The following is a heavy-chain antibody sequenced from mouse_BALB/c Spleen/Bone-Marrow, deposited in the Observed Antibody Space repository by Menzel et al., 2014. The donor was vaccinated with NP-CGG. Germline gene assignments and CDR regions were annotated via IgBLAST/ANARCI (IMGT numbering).Heavy chain of an antibody. Sequence: EVQLQQSGPELVKPGASMKISCKASGYSFTGYTMNWVKQSHGKNLEWIGLINPYNGGTSYNQKFKGKATLTEDKSYSTAYMELRSLTSEDSAVYYCARWDYYGYAMDYWGQGTSVTVSS. D-gene: IGHD1-1*01. CDR3: ARWDYYGYAMDY. V-gene: IGHV1-26*01. CDR1: GYSFTGYT. CDR2: INPYNGGT. J-gene: IGHJ4*01.